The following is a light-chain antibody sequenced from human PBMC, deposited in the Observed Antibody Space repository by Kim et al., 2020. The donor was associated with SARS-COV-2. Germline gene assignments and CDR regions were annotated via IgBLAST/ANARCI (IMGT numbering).Light chain of an antibody. CDR3: KSRDSSGNLLV. Sequence: SSELTQDPAVSVALGQTVRITCQGHSLRSYYASWYQQKPGQAPILVIYAKDNRASGIPDRFSGSSSGNTASLTITGAQAEDEADYYCKSRDSSGNLLVFGGGTQLTVL. CDR1: SLRSYY. J-gene: IGLJ2*01. CDR2: AKD. V-gene: IGLV3-19*01.